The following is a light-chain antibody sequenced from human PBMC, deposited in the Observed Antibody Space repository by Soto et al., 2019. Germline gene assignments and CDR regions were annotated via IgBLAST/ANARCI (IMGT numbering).Light chain of an antibody. V-gene: IGLV2-14*03. J-gene: IGLJ2*01. CDR2: DVS. Sequence: QSVLTQPASVSGSPGQSITISCTGTSSDVGGYNYVSWYQQHPGKAPKLMIYDVSNRPSGVSNRFSGSKSGNTASLTISELQAEDEADYYCSSYTSSSTLGLFGGGTKLTVL. CDR3: SSYTSSSTLGL. CDR1: SSDVGGYNY.